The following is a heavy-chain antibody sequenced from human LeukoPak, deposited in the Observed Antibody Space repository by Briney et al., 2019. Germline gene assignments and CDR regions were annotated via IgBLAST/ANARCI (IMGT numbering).Heavy chain of an antibody. CDR2: INHSGST. D-gene: IGHD6-13*01. CDR3: ARAVAAWV. J-gene: IGHJ3*01. V-gene: IGHV4-34*01. CDR1: GGSFSGYY. Sequence: SETLSLTCAVYGGSFSGYYWSWIRQPPGKGLEWIGEINHSGSTNYNPSLKSRVTISVDTSKNQFSLKLSSVTAADTAVYYCARAVAAWVWGQGIMVTVSS.